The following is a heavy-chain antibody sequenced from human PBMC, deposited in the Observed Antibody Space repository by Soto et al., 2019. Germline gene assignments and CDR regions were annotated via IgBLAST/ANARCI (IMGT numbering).Heavy chain of an antibody. CDR1: GYTLTGYY. V-gene: IGHV1-2*02. Sequence: ASVKVSCKASGYTLTGYYMHWVRQAPGQGLEWMGWINPNSGGTNYAQKFQGRVTMTRDTSISTAYMELSRLRSDDTAVYYCARDPPIYDILTGYYGTNWFDPWGQGTLVTVSS. J-gene: IGHJ5*02. D-gene: IGHD3-9*01. CDR2: INPNSGGT. CDR3: ARDPPIYDILTGYYGTNWFDP.